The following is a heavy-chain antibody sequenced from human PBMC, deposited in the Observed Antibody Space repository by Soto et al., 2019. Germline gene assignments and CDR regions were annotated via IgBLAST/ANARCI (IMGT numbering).Heavy chain of an antibody. J-gene: IGHJ6*02. CDR1: GFTFSSYA. CDR2: ISGSGGST. V-gene: IGHV3-23*01. D-gene: IGHD3-3*01. Sequence: GGSLRLSCAASGFTFSSYAMSWVRQAPGKGLEWVSAISGSGGSTYYADSVKGRFTISRDNSKNTLYLQMSSLRAEDTAVYYCAKDTYYDFWSGYSLGPNYYYYGMDVWGQGTTVTVSS. CDR3: AKDTYYDFWSGYSLGPNYYYYGMDV.